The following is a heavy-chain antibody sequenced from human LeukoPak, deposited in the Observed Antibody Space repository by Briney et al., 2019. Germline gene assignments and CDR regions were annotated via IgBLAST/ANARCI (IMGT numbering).Heavy chain of an antibody. CDR2: ISSSSDYT. Sequence: PGGSLRLSCAASGFTFSDYYMSWIRQAPGKGLEWISYISSSSDYTNYADSVKGRFTISRDNAKNSLYLQMNSLRAEDTAVYYCARDEGPPRYNWNYGGPDYWGQGTLVTVSS. D-gene: IGHD1-7*01. J-gene: IGHJ4*02. CDR1: GFTFSDYY. CDR3: ARDEGPPRYNWNYGGPDY. V-gene: IGHV3-11*05.